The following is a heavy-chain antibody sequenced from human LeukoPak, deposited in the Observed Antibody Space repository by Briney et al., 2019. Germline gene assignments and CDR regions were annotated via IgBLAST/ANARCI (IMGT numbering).Heavy chain of an antibody. Sequence: SVKVSCKASGGTFSSYAISWVRQAPGQGLEWMGGIIPIFGTANYAQKFQGRVTITADESTSTAYMELSSLRSEDTAVYYCARDPKLGTHDAFDIWGQGTMVTVSS. CDR2: IIPIFGTA. V-gene: IGHV1-69*13. J-gene: IGHJ3*02. D-gene: IGHD7-27*01. CDR3: ARDPKLGTHDAFDI. CDR1: GGTFSSYA.